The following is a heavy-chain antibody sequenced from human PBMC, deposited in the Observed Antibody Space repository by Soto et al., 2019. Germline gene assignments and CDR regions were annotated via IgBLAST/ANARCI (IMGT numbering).Heavy chain of an antibody. D-gene: IGHD3-10*01. Sequence: QAQLVQSGAEVKKPGASVKVSCQTSGYSFMTYGLHWVRQAPGQRLEWMGSINPGSGNAEYSEKLQGRLTMTRDTSARTVHMELTSLASEDTAVYYCARVRMLWYGEVSHWGQGTLVTVSA. J-gene: IGHJ4*02. V-gene: IGHV1-3*01. CDR1: GYSFMTYG. CDR2: INPGSGNA. CDR3: ARVRMLWYGEVSH.